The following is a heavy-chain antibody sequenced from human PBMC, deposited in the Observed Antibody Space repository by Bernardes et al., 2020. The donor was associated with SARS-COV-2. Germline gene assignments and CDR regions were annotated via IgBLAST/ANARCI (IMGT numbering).Heavy chain of an antibody. J-gene: IGHJ4*02. CDR2: INPNSGGT. CDR1: GYTFIAYY. D-gene: IGHD3-16*01. CDR3: ARGHPYELPAFDY. Sequence: ASVKVSCKASGYTFIAYYIHWVRQAPGQGLEWMGWINPNSGGTNYAQKFQGWVTMTRDTSISTAYMELSRLRSDDTAVYYCARGHPYELPAFDYWGQGTLVTVSS. V-gene: IGHV1-2*04.